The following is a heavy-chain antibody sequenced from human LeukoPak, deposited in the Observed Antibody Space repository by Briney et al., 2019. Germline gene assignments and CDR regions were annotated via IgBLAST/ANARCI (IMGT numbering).Heavy chain of an antibody. Sequence: GESLKISCKASGYRFTNYWIGWERQMPGKGLEWMTIIYPGDSETRYSPSFQGQVTISADKSIGTMYLQWSSLKATDTAMYYCARALRTGQGDYVPVLWGQGTLVIVSS. CDR2: IYPGDSET. D-gene: IGHD4-17*01. V-gene: IGHV5-51*01. CDR1: GYRFTNYW. J-gene: IGHJ4*02. CDR3: ARALRTGQGDYVPVL.